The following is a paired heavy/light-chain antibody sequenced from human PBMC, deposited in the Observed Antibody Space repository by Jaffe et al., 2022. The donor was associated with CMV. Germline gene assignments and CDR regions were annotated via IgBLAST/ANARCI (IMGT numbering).Light chain of an antibody. J-gene: IGLJ1*01. V-gene: IGLV2-23*02. CDR3: CSYAGSTTYV. CDR2: EVS. Sequence: QSALTQPASVSGSPGQSITISCTGTSSDVGSYNLVSWYQHHPGKAPKVMTYEVSKRPSGVSNRFSGSKSGNTASLTISGLQAEDEADYYCCSYAGSTTYVFGPGTKVTVL. CDR1: SSDVGSYNL.
Heavy chain of an antibody. V-gene: IGHV5-51*01. CDR3: ARVLQNDYWSGYYLAD. D-gene: IGHD3-3*01. CDR1: GYSFTSYW. CDR2: IYLRDSDT. Sequence: EVQLVQSGAEVKKPGESLKISCRISGYSFTSYWIGWVRQMPGKGLEWMGIIYLRDSDTRYSPSFQGQVTISADKSTNTAYLQWSSLKASDSAMYYCARVLQNDYWSGYYLADWGQGTLVTVSS. J-gene: IGHJ4*02.